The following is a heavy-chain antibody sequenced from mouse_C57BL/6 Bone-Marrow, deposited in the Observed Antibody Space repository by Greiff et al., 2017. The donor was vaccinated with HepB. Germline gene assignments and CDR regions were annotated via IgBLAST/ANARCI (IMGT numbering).Heavy chain of an antibody. J-gene: IGHJ4*01. CDR1: GYTFTSYW. D-gene: IGHD1-1*01. V-gene: IGHV1-64*01. CDR3: ARSPSITTVVATEAMDY. Sequence: QVQLQQPGAELVKPGASVKLSCKASGYTFTSYWMHWVKQRPGQGLEWIGMIHPNSGSTNYNEKFKSKATLTVDKSSSTAYMQLSSLTSEDSAVHYCARSPSITTVVATEAMDYWGQGTSVTVSS. CDR2: IHPNSGST.